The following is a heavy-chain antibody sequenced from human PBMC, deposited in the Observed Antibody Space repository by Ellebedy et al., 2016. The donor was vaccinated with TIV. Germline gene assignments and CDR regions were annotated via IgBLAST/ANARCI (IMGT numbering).Heavy chain of an antibody. CDR1: GYPFSSYW. Sequence: GESLKISCKGFGYPFSSYWIGWVRQLPGKGLEWLGVIYPGDSHTRTSPSFQGQVTISADKFINTAYLQWSSLKASDTAMYYCARQASGDSPFFFESWGQGTLVTVSS. V-gene: IGHV5-51*01. CDR3: ARQASGDSPFFFES. D-gene: IGHD3-10*01. J-gene: IGHJ4*02. CDR2: IYPGDSHT.